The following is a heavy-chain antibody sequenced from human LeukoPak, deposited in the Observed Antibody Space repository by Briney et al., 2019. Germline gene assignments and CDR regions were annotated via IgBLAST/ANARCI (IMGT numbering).Heavy chain of an antibody. J-gene: IGHJ6*02. D-gene: IGHD3-3*01. CDR2: IYYSGST. CDR1: GGSISSSSYY. CDR3: ARSTYYDFWSGYQSYYYYYGMDV. Sequence: SETLSLTCTVSGGSISSSSYYWSWIRQPPGKGLEWIGSIYYSGSTYYNPSLKSRVTISVDTSKNQFSLKLSSVTAADTAVYYCARSTYYDFWSGYQSYYYYYGMDVWGQGTTVTVSS. V-gene: IGHV4-39*01.